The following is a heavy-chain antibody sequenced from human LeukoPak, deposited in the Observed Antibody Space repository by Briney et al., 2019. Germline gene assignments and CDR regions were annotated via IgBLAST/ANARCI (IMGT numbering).Heavy chain of an antibody. CDR2: IKSKTDGGTT. CDR3: TTTYYDILTGYELRID. V-gene: IGHV3-15*07. J-gene: IGHJ4*02. Sequence: KAGGSLRLSCAASGFTFSNAWMNWVRQAPGKGLEWVGRIKSKTDGGTTDYAAPVKGRFTISRDDSKNTLYPQMNSLKTEDTAVYYCTTTYYDILTGYELRIDWGQGTLVTVSS. D-gene: IGHD3-9*01. CDR1: GFTFSNAW.